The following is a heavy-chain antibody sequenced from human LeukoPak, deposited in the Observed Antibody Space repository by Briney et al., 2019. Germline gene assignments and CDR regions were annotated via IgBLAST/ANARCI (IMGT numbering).Heavy chain of an antibody. CDR2: ISSSSSYI. CDR1: GLTLNTYS. CDR3: ARPARGYNGIFDY. D-gene: IGHD5-24*01. V-gene: IGHV3-21*01. J-gene: IGHJ4*02. Sequence: GGSLRLSCAASGLTLNTYSMNWVRQAPGKGLEWVSSISSSSSYIYYADSEKGRFTISRDNDKNSLYLQMNSLRADDTAGYYCARPARGYNGIFDYWGQGTLVTVSS.